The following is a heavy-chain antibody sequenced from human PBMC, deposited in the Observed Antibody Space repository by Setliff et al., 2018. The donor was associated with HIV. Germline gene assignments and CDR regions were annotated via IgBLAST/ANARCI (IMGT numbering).Heavy chain of an antibody. D-gene: IGHD3-22*01. J-gene: IGHJ6*03. CDR3: ARRRSPPSGFYSKYYMDV. CDR1: GGSISSHY. V-gene: IGHV4-59*08. CDR2: VSYSGST. Sequence: TLSLTCTVSGGSISSHYWSWIRQPPGKGLEWLGYVSYSGSTNFNPSLESRLAMSVDMSKNHFSLKLRSVTAADTAVYYCARRRSPPSGFYSKYYMDVWGKGTTVTVSS.